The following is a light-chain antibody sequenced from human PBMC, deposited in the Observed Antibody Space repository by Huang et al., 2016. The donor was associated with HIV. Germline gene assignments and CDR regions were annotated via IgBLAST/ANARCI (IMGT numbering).Light chain of an antibody. CDR2: GAS. J-gene: IGKJ2*01. CDR3: QQYNNWPPGSYT. Sequence: EIVMTQSPATLSVSQGERATLSCRASQSVGSNLAWYQQKPGQAPRLLIYGASTRANGITARFSGSGSGTEFTLTISSLQSEDFAVYYCQQYNNWPPGSYTFGQGTKLEIK. CDR1: QSVGSN. V-gene: IGKV3-15*01.